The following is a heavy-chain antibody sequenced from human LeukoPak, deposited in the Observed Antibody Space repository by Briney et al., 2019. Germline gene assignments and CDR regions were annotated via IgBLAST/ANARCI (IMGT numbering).Heavy chain of an antibody. CDR3: ARSRITIFLGDMGY. V-gene: IGHV1-2*02. CDR1: GYTFTGYY. Sequence: GASVKVSCKASGYTFTGYYMHWVRQAPGQGLEWMGWINPNSGGTNYAQKFQGRVTMTRDTSISTAYMELSRLRSDDTAVYYCARSRITIFLGDMGYWGQGTLVTVSS. CDR2: INPNSGGT. D-gene: IGHD3-9*01. J-gene: IGHJ4*02.